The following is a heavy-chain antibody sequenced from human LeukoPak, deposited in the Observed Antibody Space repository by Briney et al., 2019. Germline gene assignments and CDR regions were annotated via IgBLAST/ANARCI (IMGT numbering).Heavy chain of an antibody. Sequence: SVKVSCKASGYDFGNYAITWVRQAPGQGLEWMGGIIPIFGTANYAQKFQGRVTITADESTSTAYMELSSLRSEDTAVYYCARDAESSSWPYNWFDPWGQGTLVTVSS. CDR3: ARDAESSSWPYNWFDP. CDR2: IIPIFGTA. V-gene: IGHV1-69*13. CDR1: GYDFGNYA. J-gene: IGHJ5*02. D-gene: IGHD6-13*01.